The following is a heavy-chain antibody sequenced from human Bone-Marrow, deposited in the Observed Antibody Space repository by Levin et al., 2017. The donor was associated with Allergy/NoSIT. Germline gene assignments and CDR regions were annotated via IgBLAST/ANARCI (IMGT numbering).Heavy chain of an antibody. CDR3: AREKAGPRGAFDI. D-gene: IGHD6-13*01. Sequence: GESLKISCAASRFAFSSSWMSWVRQAPGKGLEWVANIKQDGSERNYVDSVNGRFILSRDNAKNLLYLQMNSLTVEDTAVYYCAREKAGPRGAFDIWGQGTMVTVSS. CDR2: IKQDGSER. J-gene: IGHJ3*02. CDR1: RFAFSSSW. V-gene: IGHV3-7*01.